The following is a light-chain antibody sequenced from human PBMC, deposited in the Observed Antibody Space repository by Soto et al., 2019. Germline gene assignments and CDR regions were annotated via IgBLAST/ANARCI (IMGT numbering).Light chain of an antibody. CDR3: RSYTSSPLGV. CDR1: SSDVGGYNY. J-gene: IGLJ2*01. Sequence: QSALTQPASVSGSPGQSITISCTGTSSDVGGYNYVSWYQQHPGKAPKLMIYDVSNRPSGVSNRFSGSKSGNTASLTISGLQAEDEADYYCRSYTSSPLGVFGGGTKLTVL. CDR2: DVS. V-gene: IGLV2-14*01.